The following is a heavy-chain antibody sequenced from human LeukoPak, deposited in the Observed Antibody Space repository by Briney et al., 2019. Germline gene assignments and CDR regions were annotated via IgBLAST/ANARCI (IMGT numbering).Heavy chain of an antibody. CDR3: ARRGYESLTGYLDY. J-gene: IGHJ4*02. CDR1: GGSISSGGYY. D-gene: IGHD3-9*01. Sequence: SETLSLTCPVSGGSISSGGYYWCGIRQRPGKGLERLGDVYYGGRTSYNPSLKSRVTISSDTSTNPFSLKLSSVTAADTAVYYCARRGYESLTGYLDYWGQGTLVTVSS. CDR2: VYYGGRT. V-gene: IGHV4-31*03.